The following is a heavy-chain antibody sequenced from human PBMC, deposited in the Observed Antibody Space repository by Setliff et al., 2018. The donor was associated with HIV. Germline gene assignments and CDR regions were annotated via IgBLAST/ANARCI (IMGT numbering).Heavy chain of an antibody. CDR1: GFTLSDHY. CDR2: TRNKANSYTT. CDR3: ARGRLLWSGSYYYYYMDV. Sequence: PGGSLRLSCAASGFTLSDHYMDWVRQAPGKGLEWVGRTRNKANSYTTEYAASVKGRFTISRDDSKNSLYLQMNSLKTEDTAVYYCARGRLLWSGSYYYYYMDVWGKGTTVTVS. D-gene: IGHD3-10*01. V-gene: IGHV3-72*01. J-gene: IGHJ6*03.